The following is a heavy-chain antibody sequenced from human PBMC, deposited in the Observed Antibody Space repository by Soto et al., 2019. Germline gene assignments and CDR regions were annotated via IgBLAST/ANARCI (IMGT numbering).Heavy chain of an antibody. D-gene: IGHD3-10*01. CDR2: INPNGGST. J-gene: IGHJ4*02. V-gene: IGHV1-46*03. CDR1: GYTFTSYY. Sequence: QVQLVQSGAEVKNPGASVTVSCRASGYTFTSYYIHWVRQAPGQGLEWMAIINPNGGSTNYAQRFKGRVTVTRDTSTSIVYMELSSLRSEDTAVYYCSRGLGSGDYWGQGTLVTVSS. CDR3: SRGLGSGDY.